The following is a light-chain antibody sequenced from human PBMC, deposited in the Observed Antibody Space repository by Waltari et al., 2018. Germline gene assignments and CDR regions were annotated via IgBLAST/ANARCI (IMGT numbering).Light chain of an antibody. V-gene: IGKV4-1*01. CDR3: QQYYSTPWT. CDR1: QTVLYSSNNKNY. Sequence: DIVMTQSPDSLAVSLGERATFNCKSSQTVLYSSNNKNYLSWYQQKPGQPPKLLIYWASTRQPGVPDRFSGSGSGTDFTLTISSLQTEDVAVYYCQQYYSTPWTFGQGTKVEIK. J-gene: IGKJ1*01. CDR2: WAS.